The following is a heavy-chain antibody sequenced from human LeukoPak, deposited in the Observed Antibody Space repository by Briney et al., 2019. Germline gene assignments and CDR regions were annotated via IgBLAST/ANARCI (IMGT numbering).Heavy chain of an antibody. J-gene: IGHJ4*02. V-gene: IGHV3-23*01. D-gene: IGHD6-6*01. CDR1: GFPLSSYS. CDR2: ISGSGGST. CDR3: AVGIAARALFDY. Sequence: HSGGSLRLSCAASGFPLSSYSMSLVPQAPGKGLEWVSAISGSGGSTYYADSVKGRFTISRDNSKNTLYLQMNSLRAEDTAVYYCAVGIAARALFDYWGQGTLVTVSS.